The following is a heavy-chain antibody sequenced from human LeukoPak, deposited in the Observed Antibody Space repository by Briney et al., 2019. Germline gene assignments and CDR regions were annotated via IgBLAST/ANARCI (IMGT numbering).Heavy chain of an antibody. J-gene: IGHJ4*02. CDR1: GFTFSSYT. CDR2: ISSSSSYI. Sequence: GGSLRLSCAASGFTFSSYTMNWVRQAPGKGLEWVSSISSSSSYIYYADSMKGRFTISRDNAKNSLYLQMNSLRAEDTAVYYCATPPLEGGFWGQGTLATVSS. CDR3: ATPPLEGGF. V-gene: IGHV3-21*01. D-gene: IGHD1-1*01.